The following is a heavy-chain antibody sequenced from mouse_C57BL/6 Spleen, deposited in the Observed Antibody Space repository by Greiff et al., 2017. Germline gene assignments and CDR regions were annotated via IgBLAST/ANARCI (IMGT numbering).Heavy chain of an antibody. V-gene: IGHV5-9*01. Sequence: EVQRVESGGGLVKPGGSLKLSCAASGFTFSSYTMSWVRQTPGKRLEWVATISGGGGNTYYPDSVKGRVTLSRANAKNTLYLQMSSLRSEVSALYYCARQNFAYWGQGTLVTVSA. J-gene: IGHJ3*01. CDR1: GFTFSSYT. CDR3: ARQNFAY. CDR2: ISGGGGNT.